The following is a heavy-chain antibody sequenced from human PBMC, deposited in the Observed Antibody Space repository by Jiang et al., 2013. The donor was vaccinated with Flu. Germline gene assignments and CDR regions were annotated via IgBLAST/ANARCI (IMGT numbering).Heavy chain of an antibody. D-gene: IGHD5-24*01. Sequence: QTLSLTCAISGDSVSSNSAAWNWIRQSPSRGLEWLGRTYYRSKWYHDYAVSVKSRITINPDTSKNQFSLQLNSVTPEDTAVYYCARMVRDGSNMGDYQDYWGQGTLVTVSS. CDR1: GDSVSSNSAA. J-gene: IGHJ4*02. CDR3: ARMVRDGSNMGDYQDY. CDR2: TYYRSKWYH. V-gene: IGHV6-1*01.